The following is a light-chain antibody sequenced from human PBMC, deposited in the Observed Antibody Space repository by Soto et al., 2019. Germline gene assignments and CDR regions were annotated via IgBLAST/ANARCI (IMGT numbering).Light chain of an antibody. CDR1: QSISSY. J-gene: IGKJ1*01. V-gene: IGKV1-39*01. CDR3: QHSSLSPWT. CDR2: AAS. Sequence: DIQMPQSPSSLSASVGDRVTITCRASQSISSYLNWYQQKPGKAPKLLIYAASSLQSGVPSRFSGSGSGTEFTLTISSLQLEDFATYSCQHSSLSPWTFGQGTKVDIK.